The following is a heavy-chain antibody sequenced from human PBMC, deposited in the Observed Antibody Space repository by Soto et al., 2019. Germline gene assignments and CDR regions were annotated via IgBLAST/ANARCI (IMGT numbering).Heavy chain of an antibody. J-gene: IGHJ2*01. CDR2: ISSTSAYI. CDR1: GFTFSSYS. D-gene: IGHD1-26*01. Sequence: VESGGGLVKPGGSLRLSCAASGFTFSSYSMNWVRQAPWKGPEWVSSISSTSAYIYYADSMKGRFTISRDNAKNSLYLQMNSLRAEDTAVYYCAREKSGADAWFFDLWGRGTLVTVSS. V-gene: IGHV3-21*01. CDR3: AREKSGADAWFFDL.